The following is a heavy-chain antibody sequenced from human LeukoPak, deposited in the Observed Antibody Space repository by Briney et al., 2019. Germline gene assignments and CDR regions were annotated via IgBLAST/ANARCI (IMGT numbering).Heavy chain of an antibody. CDR2: IYYSGST. D-gene: IGHD3-3*01. V-gene: IGHV4-59*08. Sequence: PSETLSLTCTVSGGSISSDYWSWIRQPPGKGLEWIGYIYYSGSTNYNPSLKSRVTISVDTSKNQFSLKLSSVTAADTAVYYCARHPLDYDFWSGYYAERNYYFDYWGQGTLVTVSS. J-gene: IGHJ4*02. CDR1: GGSISSDY. CDR3: ARHPLDYDFWSGYYAERNYYFDY.